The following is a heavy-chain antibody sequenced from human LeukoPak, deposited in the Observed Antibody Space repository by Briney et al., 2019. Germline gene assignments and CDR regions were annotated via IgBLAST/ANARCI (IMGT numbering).Heavy chain of an antibody. CDR2: IGTEGDT. J-gene: IGHJ2*01. Sequence: GGSLRLSCTASGFTLRNYDMHWVRQTTQKGLEWVSGIGTEGDTFYPDAVKGRFTISRENAKNSFYLQMNSLRAGDTAVYYCGRGRFVLVPSLERWYFDLWGRGTLVTVSS. CDR3: GRGRFVLVPSLERWYFDL. D-gene: IGHD2-8*02. CDR1: GFTLRNYD. V-gene: IGHV3-13*01.